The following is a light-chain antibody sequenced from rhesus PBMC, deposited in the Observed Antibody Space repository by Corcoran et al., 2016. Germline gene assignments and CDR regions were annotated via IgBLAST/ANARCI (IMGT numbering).Light chain of an antibody. CDR3: QQYYSTPHT. CDR2: WAS. V-gene: IGKV4-1*01. CDR1: QSLLYSSNNKNY. Sequence: DIVMTQSPDSLAGSLGERVTINCKSSQSLLYSSNNKNYLAWYQKKPGQAPTLLIYWASTRESGVPNRFSGSGSGTDFTLTISGLRAEDMAVYYCQQYYSTPHTFGGGTKVEIK. J-gene: IGKJ4*01.